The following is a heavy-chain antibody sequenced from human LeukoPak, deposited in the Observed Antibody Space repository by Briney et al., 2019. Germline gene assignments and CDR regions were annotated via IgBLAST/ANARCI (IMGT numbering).Heavy chain of an antibody. CDR2: IWYDGSNK. CDR1: GFTFSSYG. CDR3: AREANYYYYGMDV. Sequence: GGSLRLSCAASGFTFSSYGMHWVRQAPGKGLEWVAVIWYDGSNKYYADSVKGRFTISRDNSKNTLYLQMNSLRAEDTAVYYCAREANYYYYGMDVWGQGTTVTVSS. J-gene: IGHJ6*02. V-gene: IGHV3-33*01.